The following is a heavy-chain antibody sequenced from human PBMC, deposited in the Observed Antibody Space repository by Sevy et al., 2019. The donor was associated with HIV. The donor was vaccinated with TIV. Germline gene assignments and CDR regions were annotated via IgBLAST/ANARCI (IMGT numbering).Heavy chain of an antibody. Sequence: SETLSLTCTVSGGSIGSGSHYWSWIRQHPGKGLEWIGHIYYSGSTYYNPSLKSRVTISVDTSKNQFSLKLNSVTAADTAVHYCARSRTIAYNSGIDYWGQGTLVTVSS. CDR2: IYYSGST. V-gene: IGHV4-31*03. D-gene: IGHD1-20*01. CDR3: ARSRTIAYNSGIDY. CDR1: GGSIGSGSHY. J-gene: IGHJ4*02.